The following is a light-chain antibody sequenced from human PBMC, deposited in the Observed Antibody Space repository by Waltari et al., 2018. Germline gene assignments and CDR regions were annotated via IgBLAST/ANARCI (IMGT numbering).Light chain of an antibody. CDR2: KAS. V-gene: IGKV1-5*03. CDR1: QSISTW. CDR3: QQYKTYWT. J-gene: IGKJ1*01. Sequence: DIQMTQSPSTFPASVGDRVTITCRASQSISTWLAWYQQKPGKAPNLLIYKASTLESGVPSRFSGSGSGTEFTLTISSLQPDDFATYYCQQYKTYWTFGQGTKVEIK.